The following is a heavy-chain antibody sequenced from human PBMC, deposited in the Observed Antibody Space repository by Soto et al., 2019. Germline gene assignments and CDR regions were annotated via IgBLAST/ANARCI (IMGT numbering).Heavy chain of an antibody. CDR3: ARGLRGSENWYFDL. D-gene: IGHD3-10*01. J-gene: IGHJ2*01. Sequence: ASVKVSCKASGYTFASYDINWVRQATGQGLEWMGWMNPNSGNTGYAQKFQGRVTMTRNTSISTAYMELSSLRSEDTAVYYCARGLRGSENWYFDLWGRGTLVTVSS. V-gene: IGHV1-8*01. CDR1: GYTFASYD. CDR2: MNPNSGNT.